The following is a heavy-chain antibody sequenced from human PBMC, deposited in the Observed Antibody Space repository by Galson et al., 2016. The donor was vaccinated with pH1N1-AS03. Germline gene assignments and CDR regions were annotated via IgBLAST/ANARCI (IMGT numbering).Heavy chain of an antibody. CDR3: AGDAGFANGINV. Sequence: SLRLSCAATGFTVSSGYHMSWVRQAPGKGLEWVSVIHPGGDTYNADSVKGRFTISRDNFENMVYLQMNSLRPEDTAVYYCAGDAGFANGINVWGQGTTVTVSS. CDR1: GFTVSSGY. D-gene: IGHD3-3*01. J-gene: IGHJ6*02. CDR2: IHPGGDT. V-gene: IGHV3-66*02.